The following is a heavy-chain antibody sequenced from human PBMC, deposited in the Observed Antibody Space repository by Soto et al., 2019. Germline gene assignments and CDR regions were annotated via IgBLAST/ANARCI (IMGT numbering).Heavy chain of an antibody. D-gene: IGHD3-10*01. CDR2: ISHNDEPKI. J-gene: IGHJ4*01. V-gene: IGHV3-30-3*01. CDR1: GFSFKNYA. Sequence: QVQLVESGGGVVQPGSSLRLSCAASGFSFKNYAFHWVRQAPGKGLEWVALISHNDEPKIFYADSVQGRFTISRDNFKNTVYLQRNSLRDEDTSVYHCARGVRAETYYNAFDYLGQGTQVTVSS. CDR3: ARGVRAETYYNAFDY.